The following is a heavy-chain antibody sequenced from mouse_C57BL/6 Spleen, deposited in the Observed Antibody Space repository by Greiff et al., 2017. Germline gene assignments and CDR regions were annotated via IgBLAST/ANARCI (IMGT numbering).Heavy chain of an antibody. CDR2: ISNGGGST. CDR1: GFTFSDYY. V-gene: IGHV5-12*01. CDR3: ARNSNGSGFAY. Sequence: DVMLVESGGGLVQPGGSLKLSCAASGFTFSDYYMYWVRQTPEKRLEWVAYISNGGGSTYYPDTVKGRFTISRDNAKNTLYLQMSRLKSEDTAMYYCARNSNGSGFAYWGQGTLVTVSA. J-gene: IGHJ3*01. D-gene: IGHD2-5*01.